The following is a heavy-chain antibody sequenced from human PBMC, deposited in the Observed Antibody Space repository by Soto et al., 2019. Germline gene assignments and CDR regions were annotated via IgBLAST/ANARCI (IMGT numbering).Heavy chain of an antibody. D-gene: IGHD3-3*01. Sequence: WGSLRLSCAASGFTFSSYWMSWVRQAPGKGLEWVANIKQDGSEKYYVDSVKGRFTISRDNAKNSLYLQMNSLRAEDTAVYYCARDPITIFGVVTDDAFDIWGQGTMVTVSS. CDR2: IKQDGSEK. J-gene: IGHJ3*02. V-gene: IGHV3-7*01. CDR1: GFTFSSYW. CDR3: ARDPITIFGVVTDDAFDI.